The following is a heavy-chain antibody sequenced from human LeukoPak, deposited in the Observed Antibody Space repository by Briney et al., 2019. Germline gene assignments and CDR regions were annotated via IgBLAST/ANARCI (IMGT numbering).Heavy chain of an antibody. CDR2: IYPGDSDT. CDR3: ARQEYDFWSGYSGPFDP. CDR1: GYSFTSYW. J-gene: IGHJ5*02. D-gene: IGHD3-3*01. Sequence: GESLKISCKGSGYSFTSYWIGWVRQMPGKGLEWMGIIYPGDSDTRYSPSFKGQVTISADKSISTAYLQWSSLKASDTAMYYCARQEYDFWSGYSGPFDPWGQGTLVTVSS. V-gene: IGHV5-51*01.